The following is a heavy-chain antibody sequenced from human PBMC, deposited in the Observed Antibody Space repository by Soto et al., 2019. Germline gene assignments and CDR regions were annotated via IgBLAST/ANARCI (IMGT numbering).Heavy chain of an antibody. CDR2: IYHSGST. D-gene: IGHD3-9*01. CDR3: AGGRNYDILTGYSGNDY. CDR1: GGSISSSNW. Sequence: QVQLQESGPGLVKPSGTLSLTCAVSGGSISSSNWWSWVRQPPGKGLAWIGEIYHSGSTNYNPSLKSRVPISVDKSKNQFSLKLSSVTAADTAVYYCAGGRNYDILTGYSGNDYWGQGTLVTVSS. J-gene: IGHJ4*02. V-gene: IGHV4-4*02.